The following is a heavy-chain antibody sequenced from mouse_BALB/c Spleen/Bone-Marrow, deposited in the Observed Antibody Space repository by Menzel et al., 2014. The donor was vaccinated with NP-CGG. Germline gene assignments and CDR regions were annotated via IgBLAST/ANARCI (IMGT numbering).Heavy chain of an antibody. D-gene: IGHD2-1*01. CDR2: IFPGSGNI. CDR3: ARRGNWGYAMDY. V-gene: IGHV1-66*01. J-gene: IGHJ4*01. CDR1: GYSFTSYY. Sequence: VQLQESGPELVKPGASVKISCEASGYSFTSYYIHSVKQRPGQGLGWIGWIFPGSGNIKYNEKFKGEATLTADTSSSTAYMRLSSLTSEDSAVYFCARRGNWGYAMDYWGQGTSVTVSS.